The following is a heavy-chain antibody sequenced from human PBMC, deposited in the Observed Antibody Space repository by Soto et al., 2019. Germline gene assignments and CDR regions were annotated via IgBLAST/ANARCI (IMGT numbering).Heavy chain of an antibody. J-gene: IGHJ5*02. CDR2: IYYSGST. D-gene: IGHD1-7*01. V-gene: IGHV4-30-4*01. Sequence: ALSLTCTVSGCSISSGDYYWSWIRQPPGKGLEWIGYIYYSGSTYYNPSLKSRVTISVDTSKNQFSLKLSSVTDADTAVYYCARDKGTGTSNWFDPWGQGTLVTRLL. CDR1: GCSISSGDYY. CDR3: ARDKGTGTSNWFDP.